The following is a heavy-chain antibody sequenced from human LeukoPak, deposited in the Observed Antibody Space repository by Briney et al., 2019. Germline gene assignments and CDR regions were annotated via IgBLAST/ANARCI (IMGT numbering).Heavy chain of an antibody. D-gene: IGHD1-20*01. J-gene: IGHJ4*02. CDR3: ARISPYNWNDEYYFDY. Sequence: SGPALVKPTQTLTLTCTFSGFSLSTSGMCVSWIRQPPGKALEWLARIDWDDDKYYSTSLKTRLTISKDTSKNQVVLTMTNMDPVDTVTYYCARISPYNWNDEYYFDYWGQGTLVTVSS. CDR2: IDWDDDK. CDR1: GFSLSTSGMC. V-gene: IGHV2-70*11.